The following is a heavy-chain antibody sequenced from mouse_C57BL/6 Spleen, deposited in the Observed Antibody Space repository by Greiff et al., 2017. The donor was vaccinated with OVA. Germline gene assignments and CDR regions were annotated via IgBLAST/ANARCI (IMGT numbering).Heavy chain of an antibody. CDR2: ISDGGSYT. V-gene: IGHV5-4*01. CDR1: GFTFSSYA. D-gene: IGHD3-2*02. CDR3: ARDAAQATFAY. Sequence: EVKLVESGGGLVKPGGSLKLSCAASGFTFSSYAMSWVRQTPEKRLEWVATISDGGSYTYYPDNVKGRFTISRDNAKNNLYLQMSPLKSEDTAMYYCARDAAQATFAYWGQGTLVTVSA. J-gene: IGHJ3*01.